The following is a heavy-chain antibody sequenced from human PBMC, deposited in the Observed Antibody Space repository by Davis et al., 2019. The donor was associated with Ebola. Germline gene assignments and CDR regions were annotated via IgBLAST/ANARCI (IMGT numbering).Heavy chain of an antibody. Sequence: GGSLRLSCAASGFTFSGSAMHWVRQASGQGLAWVGRFRSKANSYATAYAASVKGRFTISRDDSKNTAYLQMNSLKTEDTAVYYCTSTTVTGDYWGQGTLVTVSS. J-gene: IGHJ4*02. CDR2: FRSKANSYAT. V-gene: IGHV3-73*01. CDR3: TSTTVTGDY. D-gene: IGHD4-17*01. CDR1: GFTFSGSA.